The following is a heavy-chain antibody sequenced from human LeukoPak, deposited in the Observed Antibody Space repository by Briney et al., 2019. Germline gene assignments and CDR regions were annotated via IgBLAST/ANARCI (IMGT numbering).Heavy chain of an antibody. CDR3: ARMDWIQLWFSS. Sequence: GGSLRLSCVASGFTFSSYGMHWVRQAPGKGLEWVAVISYVGSNNYYADSVKGRFTISRDNSKNTLYLQMNSLRAEDTAVYYCARMDWIQLWFSSWGQGTLVTVSS. J-gene: IGHJ5*02. V-gene: IGHV3-30*03. CDR2: ISYVGSNN. CDR1: GFTFSSYG. D-gene: IGHD5-18*01.